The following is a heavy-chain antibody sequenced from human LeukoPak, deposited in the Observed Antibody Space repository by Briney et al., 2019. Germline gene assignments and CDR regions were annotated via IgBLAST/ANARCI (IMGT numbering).Heavy chain of an antibody. D-gene: IGHD6-13*01. J-gene: IGHJ4*02. CDR1: DGSISTYY. CDR3: ARARRSNGAAAGTGYIDS. V-gene: IGHV4-59*01. Sequence: SETLSLTCAVSDGSISTYYWTWIRQSPGKGLEWIGFIHYTGTTSYNPSLKSRLTILVDTSKDLFSLSLDSVTAADTAIYFCARARRSNGAAAGTGYIDSWGQGTLVTVSS. CDR2: IHYTGTT.